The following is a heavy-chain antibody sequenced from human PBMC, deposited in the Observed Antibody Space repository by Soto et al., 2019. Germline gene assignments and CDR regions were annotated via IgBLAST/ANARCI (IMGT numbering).Heavy chain of an antibody. V-gene: IGHV3-21*01. D-gene: IGHD2-15*01. CDR3: ARVAGNNSRPFDY. CDR1: GFTFSTYN. J-gene: IGHJ4*02. CDR2: ISPLSTYI. Sequence: EVQLMESGGGLVKPGESLRLSCAASGFTFSTYNMNWVRQAPGKGLEWVSSISPLSTYISYADSVKGRFTISRDNAKNSRYLQMNSPRAEDTAVYYCARVAGNNSRPFDYWGQGTLVTVSS.